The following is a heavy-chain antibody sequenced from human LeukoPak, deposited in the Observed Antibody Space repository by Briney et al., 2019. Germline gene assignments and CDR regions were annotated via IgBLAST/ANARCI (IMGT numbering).Heavy chain of an antibody. CDR3: ARGRHYTSSFEL. J-gene: IGHJ2*01. CDR1: GFTLSDYY. Sequence: PGGSLRLSCVASGFTLSDYYMNWIRHAPGKGLEWVSYIGGSGDTILYAYSLKGRFTISRDNANHSLFLQMSSLRVEDTAVYYCARGRHYTSSFELWGRGTLVTVSS. D-gene: IGHD6-13*01. CDR2: IGGSGDTI. V-gene: IGHV3-11*01.